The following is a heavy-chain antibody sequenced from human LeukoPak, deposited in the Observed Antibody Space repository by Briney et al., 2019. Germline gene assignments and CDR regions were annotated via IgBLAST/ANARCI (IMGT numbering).Heavy chain of an antibody. CDR2: ISAYNGNT. D-gene: IGHD3-3*01. V-gene: IGHV1-18*01. CDR3: ARVVTIFGVVIMHDAFDI. J-gene: IGHJ3*02. Sequence: ASVKVSCKASGYTFTSYGMSWVRQAPGQGLEWMGWISAYNGNTDYAQKLQGRVTMTTDTSTSTAYMELRSLRSDDTAVYYCARVVTIFGVVIMHDAFDIWGQGTMVTVSS. CDR1: GYTFTSYG.